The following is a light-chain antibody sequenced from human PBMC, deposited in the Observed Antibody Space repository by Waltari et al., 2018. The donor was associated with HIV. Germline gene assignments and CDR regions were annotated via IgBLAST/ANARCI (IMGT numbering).Light chain of an antibody. CDR1: SDFSDYA. J-gene: IGLJ3*02. Sequence: QRVLTQSPSASASLGASVTLTCTLSSDFSDYAIAWHQQHPEKGPRYLMKVYNDGSHYTGDGTPDRFSGSSSGAERYLIISSLQSEDEADYYCQTRGSGIWVFGGGTKLTVL. CDR3: QTRGSGIWV. CDR2: VYNDGSH. V-gene: IGLV4-69*01.